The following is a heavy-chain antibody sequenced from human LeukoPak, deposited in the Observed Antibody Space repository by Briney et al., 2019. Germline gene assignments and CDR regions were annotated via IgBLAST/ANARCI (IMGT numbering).Heavy chain of an antibody. CDR3: ARRGGGNTGGIFFDY. D-gene: IGHD3-16*01. Sequence: GESLKISWKGSGYSFVSHWIGWVRQMPGKGLEWMGIIYPADSDIRYNPSFQGQINISADKSISTAYLQWSSLKASDTAMYYCARRGGGNTGGIFFDYWGQGSLVTVSS. J-gene: IGHJ4*02. V-gene: IGHV5-51*01. CDR2: IYPADSDI. CDR1: GYSFVSHW.